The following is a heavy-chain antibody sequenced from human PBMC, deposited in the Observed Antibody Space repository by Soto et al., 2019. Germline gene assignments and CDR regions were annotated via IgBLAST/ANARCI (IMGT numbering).Heavy chain of an antibody. J-gene: IGHJ4*02. CDR2: ISGSGGST. CDR3: AKGSTNLITIFGLLIPTDF. Sequence: GSLRLSCAASGFTFSSYAMSWVRQAPGKGLEWVSAISGSGGSTYYADSVKGRFTISRDNPKNTLYLQMNSLRAEDTAVYYCAKGSTNLITIFGLLIPTDFWCPGPLVT. CDR1: GFTFSSYA. V-gene: IGHV3-23*01. D-gene: IGHD3-3*01.